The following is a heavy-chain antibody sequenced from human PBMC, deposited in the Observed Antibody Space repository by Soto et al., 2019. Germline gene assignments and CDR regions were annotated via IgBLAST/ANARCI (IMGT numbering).Heavy chain of an antibody. Sequence: QVQLLESGGGLVKPGGSLRLSCAASGFTFSDYYMSWIRHAPGKGLEWVSFISSSGSTIYYADSVKGRFTISRDNAKNSLYLQMNSLRAEDTAVYYCARTMVRGVMTLQHFYYMDVWGKGTTVTVSS. CDR2: ISSSGSTI. CDR1: GFTFSDYY. V-gene: IGHV3-11*01. D-gene: IGHD3-10*01. J-gene: IGHJ6*03. CDR3: ARTMVRGVMTLQHFYYMDV.